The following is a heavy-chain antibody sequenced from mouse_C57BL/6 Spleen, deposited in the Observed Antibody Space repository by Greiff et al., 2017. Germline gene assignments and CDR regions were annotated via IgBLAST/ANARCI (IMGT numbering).Heavy chain of an antibody. CDR3: ARGYSNYDYFDY. D-gene: IGHD2-5*01. Sequence: EVMLVESGPELVKPGASVKISCKASGYSFTGYYMNWVKQSPEKSLEWIGEINPSTGGTTYNQKFKAKATLTVDKSSSTAYMQLKSLTSEDSAVYYCARGYSNYDYFDYWGQGTTLTVSS. V-gene: IGHV1-42*01. J-gene: IGHJ2*01. CDR2: INPSTGGT. CDR1: GYSFTGYY.